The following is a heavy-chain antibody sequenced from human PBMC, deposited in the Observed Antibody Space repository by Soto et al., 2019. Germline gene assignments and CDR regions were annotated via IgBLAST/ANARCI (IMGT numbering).Heavy chain of an antibody. Sequence: SETLSLTCTVSGGSVSSGSYYWSWIRQPPGKGLEWIGYIYYSGSTNYNPSLKSRVTISVDTSKNQFSLKLSSVTAADTAVYYCASTVITMVRGVIEIPFDPWGQGTLVTV. J-gene: IGHJ5*02. CDR1: GGSVSSGSYY. CDR3: ASTVITMVRGVIEIPFDP. CDR2: IYYSGST. V-gene: IGHV4-61*01. D-gene: IGHD3-10*01.